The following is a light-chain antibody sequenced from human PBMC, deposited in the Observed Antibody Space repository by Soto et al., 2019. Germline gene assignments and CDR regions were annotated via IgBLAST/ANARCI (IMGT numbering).Light chain of an antibody. Sequence: DIQMTQSPSPLSASVGDRVTITCQASQDISNYLNWYQQKPGKAPKLLIYDASNLETGVPSRFSGSGSGTDFTFTISSLQPEDIATYYCQQYDNLPHSAFTFGPGTKVDIK. CDR3: QQYDNLPHSAFT. J-gene: IGKJ3*01. V-gene: IGKV1-33*01. CDR1: QDISNY. CDR2: DAS.